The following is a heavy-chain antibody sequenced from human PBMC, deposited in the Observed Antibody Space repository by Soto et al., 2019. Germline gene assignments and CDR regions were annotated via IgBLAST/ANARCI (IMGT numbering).Heavy chain of an antibody. Sequence: ASVKVSCKASGYTFTSYGIHWVRQAPGQRLEWMGWINAANGDTKYSPKFQGRVTITRDTSASTAYMELSSLRSEDTAVYYCARVPVSYLRWYKNTYNWFDPWGQGTLVTVSS. V-gene: IGHV1-3*01. CDR1: GYTFTSYG. D-gene: IGHD6-13*01. CDR2: INAANGDT. CDR3: ARVPVSYLRWYKNTYNWFDP. J-gene: IGHJ5*02.